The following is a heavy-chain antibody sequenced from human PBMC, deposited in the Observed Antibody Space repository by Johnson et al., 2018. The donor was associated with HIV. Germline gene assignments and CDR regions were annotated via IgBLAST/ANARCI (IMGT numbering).Heavy chain of an antibody. D-gene: IGHD6-19*01. CDR3: ARGGVGGWDHDAFDI. V-gene: IGHV3-7*01. CDR2: IKQDGSEK. Sequence: VQLVESGGDLVQPGGSLRLSCAASGFTFSSYWMSWVRQAPGKGLEWVANIKQDGSEKYYVDSVKGRFTISRDNAKNSLYLQMNSLRAEDTAVYYCARGGVGGWDHDAFDIWGQGTMVTVSS. CDR1: GFTFSSYW. J-gene: IGHJ3*02.